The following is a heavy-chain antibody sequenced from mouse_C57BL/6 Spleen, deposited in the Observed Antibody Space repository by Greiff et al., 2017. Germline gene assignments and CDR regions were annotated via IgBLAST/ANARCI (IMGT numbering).Heavy chain of an antibody. D-gene: IGHD1-1*01. CDR1: GYAFSSHW. V-gene: IGHV1-80*01. CDR2: IYPGYGDT. Sequence: VQLVESGAELVKPGASVTLPCKASGYAFSSHWLNWVKQRPGKGLEWFEQIYPGYGDTNYNGKFKGKATLTADKSSSPAYMHLSSLTSESSAVYFYARVYYGSRPRYLDVWSRGTTVAVSS. J-gene: IGHJ1*03. CDR3: ARVYYGSRPRYLDV.